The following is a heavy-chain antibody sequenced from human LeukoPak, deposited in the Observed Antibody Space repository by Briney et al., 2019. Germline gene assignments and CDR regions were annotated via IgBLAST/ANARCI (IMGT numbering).Heavy chain of an antibody. D-gene: IGHD3-22*01. CDR3: ARVADYYDSSGYYDY. J-gene: IGHJ4*02. CDR2: INHSGST. CDR1: GGSFSGYY. Sequence: SETLSLTCAVYGGSFSGYYWSWIRQPPGKGLEWIGEINHSGSTNYNPSLKSRVTISVDTSKNQFSLKLSSVTPADTAVYYCARVADYYDSSGYYDYWGQGTLVTVSS. V-gene: IGHV4-34*01.